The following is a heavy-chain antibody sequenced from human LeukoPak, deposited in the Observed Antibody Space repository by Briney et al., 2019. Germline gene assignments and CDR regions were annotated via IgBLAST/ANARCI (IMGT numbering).Heavy chain of an antibody. J-gene: IGHJ4*02. CDR3: ARGKGVRWGNFDY. V-gene: IGHV3-21*01. D-gene: IGHD5-24*01. CDR2: ISSSSSYI. CDR1: GFTFSSYS. Sequence: GGSLRLSCAAPGFTFSSYSMNWVRQAPGKGLEWVSSISSSSSYIYYADSVKGRFTISRDNAKNSLYLQMNSLRAEDTAVYYCARGKGVRWGNFDYWGQGTLVTVSS.